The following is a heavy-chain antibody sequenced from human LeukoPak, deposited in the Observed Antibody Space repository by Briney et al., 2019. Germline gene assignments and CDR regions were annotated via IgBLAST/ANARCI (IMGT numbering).Heavy chain of an antibody. Sequence: GGSLRLSCAASGFTVSNNYMSWVRQAPGKGLEWVSVIFSGGSTYYADSVKGRFTISRDNSKNTLYLQINSLRAEDTAVYYCARDATVAGTSLWGQGTLVTVSS. V-gene: IGHV3-66*01. CDR3: ARDATVAGTSL. CDR2: IFSGGST. CDR1: GFTVSNNY. J-gene: IGHJ4*02. D-gene: IGHD6-19*01.